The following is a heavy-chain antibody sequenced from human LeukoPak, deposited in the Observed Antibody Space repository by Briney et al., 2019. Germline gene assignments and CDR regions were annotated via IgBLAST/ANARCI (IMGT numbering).Heavy chain of an antibody. CDR2: IYHSGNT. CDR3: ARHDSGWYFLWNWFDP. D-gene: IGHD6-19*01. V-gene: IGHV4-4*02. Sequence: SGTLSLTCVVSGESISSSNWWSWVRQPPGRGLEWIGEIYHSGNTNYNPSLKSRVTISVDTSKNQFSLKLSSVTAADTAVYYCARHDSGWYFLWNWFDPWGQGTLVTVSS. CDR1: GESISSSNW. J-gene: IGHJ5*02.